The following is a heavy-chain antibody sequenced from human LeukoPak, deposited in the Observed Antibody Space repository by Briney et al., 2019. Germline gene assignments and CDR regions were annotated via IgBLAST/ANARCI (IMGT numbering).Heavy chain of an antibody. CDR1: GFTFSSYA. CDR3: AKEVFGTGKAFEY. V-gene: IGHV3-23*01. D-gene: IGHD3-10*01. J-gene: IGHJ4*02. CDR2: ISASGDRT. Sequence: PGGSLRLSCAASGFTFSSYAMSWVRQAPGKGLEWLSTISASGDRTFYAASVKGRFIISRDNSKKTLDLQMKSLRAEDWAIYYCAKEVFGTGKAFEYWGQGTLVTVSS.